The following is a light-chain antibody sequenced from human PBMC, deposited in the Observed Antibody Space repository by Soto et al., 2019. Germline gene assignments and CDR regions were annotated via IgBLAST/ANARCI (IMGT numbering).Light chain of an antibody. Sequence: DIVMTQSPDSLAVSLGERATINCKSSQTVLHSSTNKNFLAWYQQKPGQPPTLLISWASTRESGVPDRFSGSGSGTDFTLTISRLQAEDVAVYFCQQYDRTPYTFGQGTKLEI. J-gene: IGKJ2*01. CDR3: QQYDRTPYT. V-gene: IGKV4-1*01. CDR2: WAS. CDR1: QTVLHSSTNKNF.